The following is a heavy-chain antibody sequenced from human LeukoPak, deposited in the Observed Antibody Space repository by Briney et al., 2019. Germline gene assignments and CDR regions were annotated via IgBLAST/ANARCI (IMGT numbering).Heavy chain of an antibody. J-gene: IGHJ4*02. D-gene: IGHD4-11*01. CDR2: ITSSGSTI. Sequence: GGPLRLSCAASGFTFSRYEMNWVRQAPGKGLEWVSYITSSGSTIYYADSVKGRFTISRDNAKNSLYLQMNSLTAEDTAVYYCVREGPPQSSLYYFDYWGQGTLVTVSS. V-gene: IGHV3-48*03. CDR3: VREGPPQSSLYYFDY. CDR1: GFTFSRYE.